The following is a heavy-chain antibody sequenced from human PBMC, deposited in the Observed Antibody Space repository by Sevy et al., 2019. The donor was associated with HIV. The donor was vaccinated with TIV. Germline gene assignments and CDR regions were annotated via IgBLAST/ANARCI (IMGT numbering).Heavy chain of an antibody. CDR3: ARLTTMPTSDDYGMDV. CDR2: INPNNGGT. J-gene: IGHJ6*02. D-gene: IGHD4-17*01. Sequence: ASVKVSCKAARYTFTDYYVHWVRQGPGQELEWIGWINPNNGGTKYAQRFQGRVTMTRDTSINTAYMELGSLTSDDTAVYYCARLTTMPTSDDYGMDVWGQGTTVTVSS. V-gene: IGHV1-2*02. CDR1: RYTFTDYY.